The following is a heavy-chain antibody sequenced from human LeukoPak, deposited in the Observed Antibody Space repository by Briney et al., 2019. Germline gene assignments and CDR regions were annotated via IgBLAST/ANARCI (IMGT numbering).Heavy chain of an antibody. J-gene: IGHJ5*02. CDR1: GGSFSGYY. CDR2: INHSGST. D-gene: IGHD3-10*01. V-gene: IGHV4-34*01. Sequence: SETLSLTCAVYGGSFSGYYWSWIRQSPGKGLEWIGEINHSGSTNYNPSLKSRVTISVDTSKNQFSLKLSSVTAADTAVYYCAGGRITMVRGVIVTWGQGTLVTVSS. CDR3: AGGRITMVRGVIVT.